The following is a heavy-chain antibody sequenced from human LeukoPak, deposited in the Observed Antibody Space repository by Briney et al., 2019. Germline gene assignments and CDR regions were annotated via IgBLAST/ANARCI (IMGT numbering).Heavy chain of an antibody. J-gene: IGHJ4*02. V-gene: IGHV4-59*12. CDR3: ARGNDYVWGSYRYTTRYFDY. CDR1: GGSISTYY. D-gene: IGHD3-16*02. Sequence: PSETLSLTCTVSGGSISTYYWSWIRQPPGKGLEWIGYIYYTGSTSYNPSLKSRVTILVDTSKNQFSLKLSSVTAADTAVYYCARGNDYVWGSYRYTTRYFDYWGQGTLVTVSS. CDR2: IYYTGST.